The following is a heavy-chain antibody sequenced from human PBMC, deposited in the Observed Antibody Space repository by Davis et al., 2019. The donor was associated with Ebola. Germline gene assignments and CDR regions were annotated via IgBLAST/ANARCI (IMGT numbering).Heavy chain of an antibody. J-gene: IGHJ6*02. CDR3: ARQVGYYDFWSVGYGMDV. Sequence: MPSETLSLTCAVYGGSFSGYYWSWIRQPPGKGLEWIGEINHSGSTNYNPSLKSRVTISVDTSKNQFSLKLSSVTAADTAVYYCARQVGYYDFWSVGYGMDVWGQGTTVTVSS. CDR2: INHSGST. CDR1: GGSFSGYY. V-gene: IGHV4-34*01. D-gene: IGHD3-3*01.